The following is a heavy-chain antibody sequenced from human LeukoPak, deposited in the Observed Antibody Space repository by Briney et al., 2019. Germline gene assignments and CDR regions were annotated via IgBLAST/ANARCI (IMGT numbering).Heavy chain of an antibody. Sequence: GGSLRLSCAASGFTFSIYWMSWVRQAPGKGLEWVVNMKQDETEKYYVDSVKGRFTISRDNAKNSLYLQMNSLRAEDTAVYYCASGAHYSSSWSYLDYWGQGALVTVSS. J-gene: IGHJ4*02. V-gene: IGHV3-7*01. CDR2: MKQDETEK. D-gene: IGHD6-13*01. CDR1: GFTFSIYW. CDR3: ASGAHYSSSWSYLDY.